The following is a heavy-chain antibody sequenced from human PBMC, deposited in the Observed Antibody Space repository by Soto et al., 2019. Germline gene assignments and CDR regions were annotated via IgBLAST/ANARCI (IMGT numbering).Heavy chain of an antibody. CDR2: IDYSGST. V-gene: IGHV4-61*01. CDR1: GGSVNSGSYF. Sequence: SETLSLTCTVSGGSVNSGSYFWRWIRQPPGKGLEWIGYIDYSGSTNYNPSLKSRVTISLDTSKNQFSLKLSSVTAADTAVYYCVRDNRFYGLAVWGQGTTVTVSS. D-gene: IGHD3-3*01. J-gene: IGHJ6*02. CDR3: VRDNRFYGLAV.